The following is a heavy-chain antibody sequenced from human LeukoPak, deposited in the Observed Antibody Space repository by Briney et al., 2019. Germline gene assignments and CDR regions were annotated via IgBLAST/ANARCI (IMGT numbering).Heavy chain of an antibody. J-gene: IGHJ4*02. CDR1: GFTFSTYG. CDR3: AKASRGYSGYDSGFDY. D-gene: IGHD5-12*01. Sequence: GGPLRLSCAASGFTFSTYGVYWVRQAPGKGLEWVSSNSGGSSYYADSVKGRFTISRDNAKNSLYLQMNSLRAEDTALYYCAKASRGYSGYDSGFDYWGQGPLVTVSS. CDR2: NSGGSS. V-gene: IGHV3-23*01.